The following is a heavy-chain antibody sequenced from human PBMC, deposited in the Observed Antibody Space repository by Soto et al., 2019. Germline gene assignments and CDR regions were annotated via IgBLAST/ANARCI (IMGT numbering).Heavy chain of an antibody. J-gene: IGHJ4*02. CDR1: GGSISSSNW. V-gene: IGHV4-4*02. CDR2: IYHSGST. CDR3: ARGGFGGWSLDY. Sequence: PSETLSLTCAVSGGSISSSNWWSWVRQPPGKGLEWIGEIYHSGSTNYNPSLKSRVTISVDKSKNQFSLKLSSVTAADTAVYYWARGGFGGWSLDYGGQGPLVTVPS. D-gene: IGHD6-19*01.